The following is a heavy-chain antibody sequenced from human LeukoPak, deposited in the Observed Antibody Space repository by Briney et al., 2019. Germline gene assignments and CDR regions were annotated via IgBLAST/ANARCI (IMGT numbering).Heavy chain of an antibody. CDR2: INSDGSST. Sequence: GGSLRLSCAASGFTFSSYWMHWVRHAPGKGLVWVSRINSDGSSTSYADSVKGRFTISRDNAKNTLYLQMNSLRAEDTAVYYCARDRALTHFDYWGQGTLVTVSS. CDR1: GFTFSSYW. CDR3: ARDRALTHFDY. V-gene: IGHV3-74*01. J-gene: IGHJ4*02. D-gene: IGHD7-27*01.